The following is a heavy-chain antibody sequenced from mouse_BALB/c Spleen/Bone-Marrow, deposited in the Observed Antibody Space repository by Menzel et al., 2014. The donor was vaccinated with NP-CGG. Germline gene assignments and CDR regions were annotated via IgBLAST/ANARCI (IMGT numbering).Heavy chain of an antibody. Sequence: QVQLQQSGAELVKPGASVKLSCKASGYTFTSYYMYWVKQRPGQGLGWIGEINPSNGGTNFNEKFKSKATLTVDKSSSTAYTQLSSLTSEDSAVYYCTREGDSPFAYWGQGTLVTVSA. J-gene: IGHJ3*01. D-gene: IGHD2-13*01. CDR1: GYTFTSYY. V-gene: IGHV1S81*02. CDR3: TREGDSPFAY. CDR2: INPSNGGT.